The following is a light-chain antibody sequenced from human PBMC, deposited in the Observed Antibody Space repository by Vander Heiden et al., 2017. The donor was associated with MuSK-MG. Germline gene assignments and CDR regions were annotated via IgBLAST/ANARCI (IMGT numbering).Light chain of an antibody. CDR3: VQYMSSGSVV. Sequence: QTLVPQEPSSSVSPGGTVTLTCGLSSGSVSTNHYPSCYQQTPGQAQRMLYDSTNTRSSGVPGRFAGYIVGKNAVPTTRGDEADDEAYYCCVQYMSSGSVVFGGGTKLTVL. V-gene: IGLV8-61*01. CDR2: STN. CDR1: SGSVSTNHY. J-gene: IGLJ2*01.